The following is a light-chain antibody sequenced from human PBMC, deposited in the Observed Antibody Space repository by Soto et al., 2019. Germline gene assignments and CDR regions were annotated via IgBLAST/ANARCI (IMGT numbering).Light chain of an antibody. J-gene: IGKJ4*01. CDR1: QGISSW. CDR3: QQANSFPLT. V-gene: IGKV1-12*01. CDR2: TGY. Sequence: DIHMTQYQSSVSASVGDRVTITCRASQGISSWLAWYQPTPGKAPKLLIYTGYSLQSGVPSRFSGSGSGTDFTLTISSLQPEDVAAYYCQQANSFPLTFGGGTKVEIK.